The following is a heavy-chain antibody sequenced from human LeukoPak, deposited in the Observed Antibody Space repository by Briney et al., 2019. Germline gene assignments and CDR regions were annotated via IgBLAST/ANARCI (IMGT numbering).Heavy chain of an antibody. D-gene: IGHD1-14*01. Sequence: GGSLRLSCAASAFTVSSNYMSWVRQAPGKGLEWVSVVFSGGTTYYADSVKGRFTISRDNSKNTLYLQMNSLRAEDTAVYYCAKVLPGGNWGQGTLVTVSS. CDR1: AFTVSSNY. J-gene: IGHJ4*02. CDR2: VFSGGTT. V-gene: IGHV3-53*01. CDR3: AKVLPGGN.